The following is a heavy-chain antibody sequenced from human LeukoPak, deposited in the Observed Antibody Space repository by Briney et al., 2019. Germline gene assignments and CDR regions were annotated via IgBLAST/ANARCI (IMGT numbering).Heavy chain of an antibody. J-gene: IGHJ4*02. CDR3: ARIVGHTRSEF. CDR1: GFTFSSYS. CDR2: ISSSSSYI. Sequence: PGGSLRLSCAASGFTFSSYSMNWVRQAPGKGLEWVSSISSSSSYIYYADSVKGRFTISRDNAKNSLYLQMNSLRAEDTAVYFCARIVGHTRSEFWGQGTLVTVSS. D-gene: IGHD1-26*01. V-gene: IGHV3-21*01.